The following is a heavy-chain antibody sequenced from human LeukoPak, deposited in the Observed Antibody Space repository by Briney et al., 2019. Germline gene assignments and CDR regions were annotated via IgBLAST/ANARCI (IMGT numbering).Heavy chain of an antibody. V-gene: IGHV3-30*18. D-gene: IGHD3-22*01. CDR2: ISYDGSNK. J-gene: IGHJ4*02. CDR3: AKARTMIVVVIPFDY. Sequence: TGGSLRLSCAASGFTFSSYGMHWVRQAPGKGLEWVAVISYDGSNKYYADSVKGRFTISRDNSKNTLYLQMSSLRAEDTAVYYCAKARTMIVVVIPFDYWGQGTLVTVSS. CDR1: GFTFSSYG.